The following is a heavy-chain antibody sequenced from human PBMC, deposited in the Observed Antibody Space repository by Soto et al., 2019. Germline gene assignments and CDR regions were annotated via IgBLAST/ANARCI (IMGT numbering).Heavy chain of an antibody. CDR3: ARAATDIVVVPAAMVRYYYYMDV. V-gene: IGHV4-4*02. D-gene: IGHD2-2*01. CDR2: IYHSGST. J-gene: IGHJ6*03. CDR1: SGSISSSNW. Sequence: SETLSLTCAVSSGSISSSNWWGWVRQPPGKGLEWIGEIYHSGSTNYNPSLKIRVTISVDKSKNQFSLKLSSVTAADTAVYYCARAATDIVVVPAAMVRYYYYMDVWGKGTTVTVSS.